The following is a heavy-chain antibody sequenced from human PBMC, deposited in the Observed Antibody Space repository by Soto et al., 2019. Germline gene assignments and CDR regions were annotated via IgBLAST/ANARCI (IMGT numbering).Heavy chain of an antibody. J-gene: IGHJ4*02. Sequence: TSETLSLTCTVSGGSISSYYWSWIRQPPGKGLEWIGYIYYSGSANYNPSLKSRVTISVDTSKNQFSLKLSSVTAADTAVYYCARRNWPSSSWYNFRPGGYYYFDYWGQGTLVTVSS. CDR3: ARRNWPSSSWYNFRPGGYYYFDY. V-gene: IGHV4-59*08. CDR2: IYYSGSA. D-gene: IGHD6-13*01. CDR1: GGSISSYY.